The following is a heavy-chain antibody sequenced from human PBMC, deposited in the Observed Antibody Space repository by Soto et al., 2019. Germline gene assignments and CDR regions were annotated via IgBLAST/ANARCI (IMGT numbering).Heavy chain of an antibody. CDR3: ASGERFGELTIGGYYYGMDV. CDR1: GYTFTSYG. D-gene: IGHD3-10*01. V-gene: IGHV1-18*01. CDR2: ISAYNGNT. J-gene: IGHJ6*02. Sequence: GASVKVSCKASGYTFTSYGISWVRQAPGQGLEWMGWISAYNGNTNYAQKLQGRVTMTTDTSTSTAYMELRSLRSDDTAVYYCASGERFGELTIGGYYYGMDVWGQGTTVTVSS.